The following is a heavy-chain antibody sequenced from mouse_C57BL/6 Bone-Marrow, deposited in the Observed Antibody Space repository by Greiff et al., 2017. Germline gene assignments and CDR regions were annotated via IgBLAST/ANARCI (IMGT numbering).Heavy chain of an antibody. CDR1: GFTFSDYG. Sequence: VQLKESGGGLVKPGGSLKLSCAASGFTFSDYGMHWVRQAPEKGLEWVAYISSGSSTIYYADTVKGRFTISRDNAKNTLFLQMTSLRSEDTAMXYCARRPLMDYWGQGTSVTVSS. CDR3: ARRPLMDY. V-gene: IGHV5-17*01. CDR2: ISSGSSTI. J-gene: IGHJ4*01.